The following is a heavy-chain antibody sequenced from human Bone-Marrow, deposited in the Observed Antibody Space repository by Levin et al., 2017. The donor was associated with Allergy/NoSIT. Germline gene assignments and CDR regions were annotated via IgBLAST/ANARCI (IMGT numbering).Heavy chain of an antibody. D-gene: IGHD1-26*01. CDR2: IYYSGTT. J-gene: IGHJ2*01. V-gene: IGHV4-31*03. CDR1: GGSIRSGDSY. CDR3: TRQAGSLYWYFDL. Sequence: SQTLSLTCTVSGGSIRSGDSYWTWIRQHPGKGLEWIGYIYYSGTTYYNPSLQSRVTMSVDTSKNQFSLKLTSVTAADTAIYYCTRQAGSLYWYFDLWGRGTLVTVSS.